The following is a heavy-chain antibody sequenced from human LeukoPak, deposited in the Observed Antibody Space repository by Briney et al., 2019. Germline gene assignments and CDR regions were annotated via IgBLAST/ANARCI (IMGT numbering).Heavy chain of an antibody. CDR1: GFTFSSYA. Sequence: GGSLRLSCAASGFTFSSYAMSWVRQAPGKGLEWVSAISGSGGSTYYADSVKGRFTVSRDNSKNTLFLQMNSLRAEDTAIYYCAKERDYGPADYWGQGTLVTVSS. CDR2: ISGSGGST. V-gene: IGHV3-23*01. J-gene: IGHJ4*02. D-gene: IGHD4/OR15-4a*01. CDR3: AKERDYGPADY.